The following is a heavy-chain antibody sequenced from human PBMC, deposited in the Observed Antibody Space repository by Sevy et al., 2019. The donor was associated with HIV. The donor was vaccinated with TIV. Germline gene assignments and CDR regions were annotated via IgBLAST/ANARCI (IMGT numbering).Heavy chain of an antibody. D-gene: IGHD6-13*01. V-gene: IGHV3-49*04. CDR2: LKSDVYGGTV. CDR1: GFTFGDYC. CDR3: TRWKAAQSIFDY. J-gene: IGHJ4*02. Sequence: GGSLRLSCTASGFTFGDYCMSWVRQAPGKGLEWVAFLKSDVYGGTVDHAASVIGRFVISKTIAYLQMNDLKTEDTGVYYCTRWKAAQSIFDYWGQGALVTVSS.